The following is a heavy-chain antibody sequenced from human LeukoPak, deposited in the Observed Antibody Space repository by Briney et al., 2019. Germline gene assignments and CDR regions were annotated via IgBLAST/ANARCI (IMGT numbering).Heavy chain of an antibody. CDR3: AREDVDEDIVVVVAATRFPVPPSFGY. CDR1: GFTFSSYA. CDR2: ISYDGSNK. Sequence: GGSLRLSCAASGFTFSSYAMHWVRQAPGKGLEWVAVISYDGSNKYYADSVKGRFTISRDNSKNTLYLQMDSLRAEDTAVYYCAREDVDEDIVVVVAATRFPVPPSFGYWGQGTLVTVSS. V-gene: IGHV3-30*04. D-gene: IGHD2-15*01. J-gene: IGHJ4*02.